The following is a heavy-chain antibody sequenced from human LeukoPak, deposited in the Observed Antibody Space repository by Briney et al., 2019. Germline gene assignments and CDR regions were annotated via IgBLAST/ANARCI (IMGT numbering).Heavy chain of an antibody. CDR2: ISSSGSTI. CDR3: AEVGITMIGGV. CDR1: GFTFSSYE. D-gene: IGHD3-10*02. V-gene: IGHV3-48*03. J-gene: IGHJ6*04. Sequence: GGSLRLSCAASGFTFSSYEMNWVRQAPGKGLEGVSYISSSGSTIYYADSVKGRFTISRDNTKNSLYLHMNSLRAEDTAVYYCAEVGITMIGGVWGKGTTVTISS.